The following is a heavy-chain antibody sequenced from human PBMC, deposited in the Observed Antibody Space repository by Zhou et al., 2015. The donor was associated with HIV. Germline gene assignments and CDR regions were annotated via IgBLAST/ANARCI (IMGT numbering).Heavy chain of an antibody. V-gene: IGHV1-69*12. J-gene: IGHJ5*02. CDR2: IIPIFGTA. D-gene: IGHD3-16*01. Sequence: QVQLLQSGPEVKKPGSSVKVSCKTSAGTFSNYVFTWVRQAPGQGLEWMGGIIPIFGTANYAQKFQGRVTITADESTSTAYMELSSLRSEDTAVYYCARDHTSLFDPWGQGTLVTVSS. CDR1: AGTFSNYV. CDR3: ARDHTSLFDP.